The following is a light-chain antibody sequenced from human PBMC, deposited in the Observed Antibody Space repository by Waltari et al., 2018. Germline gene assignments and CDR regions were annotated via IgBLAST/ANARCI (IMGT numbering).Light chain of an antibody. V-gene: IGKV3-11*01. CDR1: QSVSRN. Sequence: EIVLTQSPATLSLSPGESATLSCRASQSVSRNLPWYEQKPGQPPRLLIYDASNSATGIPARFGGSASGTDFALTISSLEPEDCALYYCQQRASWPPGTCGGGTKVESK. J-gene: IGKJ4*01. CDR3: QQRASWPPGT. CDR2: DAS.